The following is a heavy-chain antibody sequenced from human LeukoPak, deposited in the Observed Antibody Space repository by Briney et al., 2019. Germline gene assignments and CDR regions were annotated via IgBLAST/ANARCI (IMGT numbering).Heavy chain of an antibody. D-gene: IGHD1-14*01. Sequence: GGSLRLSCVASGLIFSTCGMHWVRQAPGKGLEWLTHIRYDESATYYADSVKGRFTVSRDNAKNSLYLQMNSLRGEDTAVYYCARVNPNRNALDLWGQGTMVTISS. J-gene: IGHJ3*01. CDR3: ARVNPNRNALDL. V-gene: IGHV3-30*02. CDR1: GLIFSTCG. CDR2: IRYDESAT.